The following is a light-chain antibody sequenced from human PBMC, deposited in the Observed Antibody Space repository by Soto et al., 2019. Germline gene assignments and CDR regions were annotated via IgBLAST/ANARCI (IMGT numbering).Light chain of an antibody. Sequence: QSVLTQPPSVSGAPGQRVTISCTGSSSNIGAGYDVHWYQQRPGTAPKLLIFGNINRPSGVPDRFSGSKSGDTASLTVSGLQAEDEADYYCSSFVGAPVIFGGGTKLTVL. J-gene: IGLJ2*01. V-gene: IGLV1-40*01. CDR2: GNI. CDR1: SSNIGAGYD. CDR3: SSFVGAPVI.